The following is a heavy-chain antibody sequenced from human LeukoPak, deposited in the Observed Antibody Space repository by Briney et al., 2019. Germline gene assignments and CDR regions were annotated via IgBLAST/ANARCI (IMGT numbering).Heavy chain of an antibody. J-gene: IGHJ6*02. CDR3: ARQFGVITKGVYYYYYGMDV. CDR2: IYSGGST. CDR1: GFTFHICA. V-gene: IGHV3-66*04. D-gene: IGHD3-3*01. Sequence: GGSLRLSCAASGFTFHICAMSCVRQAPGKGLEWVSVIYSGGSTYYADSVKGRFTISRDNSKNTLYLQMNSLRAEDTAVYYCARQFGVITKGVYYYYYGMDVLRQGTTVTVSS.